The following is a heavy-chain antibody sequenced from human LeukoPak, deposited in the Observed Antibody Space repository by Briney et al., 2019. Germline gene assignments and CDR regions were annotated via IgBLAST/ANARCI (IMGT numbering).Heavy chain of an antibody. CDR3: ARTRWGYCSSTSCPTRHDY. CDR1: GGSISSYY. Sequence: KPSETLSLTCTVSGGSISSYYWSWIRQPPGKGLEWIGYIYYSGSTNYNPSLKSRVTISVDTSKNQFSLKLSSVTAADTAVYYCARTRWGYCSSTSCPTRHDYWGQGTLVTVSS. V-gene: IGHV4-59*01. D-gene: IGHD2-2*01. CDR2: IYYSGST. J-gene: IGHJ4*02.